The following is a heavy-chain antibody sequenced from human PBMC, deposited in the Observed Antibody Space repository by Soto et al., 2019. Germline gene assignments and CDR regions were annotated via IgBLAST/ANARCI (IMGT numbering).Heavy chain of an antibody. CDR2: IYPGDSDT. J-gene: IGHJ5*02. Sequence: PGESLKISCKGSGYSFTSYWIGWVRQMPGKGLEWMGIIYPGDSDTRYSPSFQGQVTISADKSISTAYLQWSSLKASDTAMYYCARHLMDDFWSGYPSWFDPWGQGTLVTVSS. CDR3: ARHLMDDFWSGYPSWFDP. CDR1: GYSFTSYW. D-gene: IGHD3-3*01. V-gene: IGHV5-51*01.